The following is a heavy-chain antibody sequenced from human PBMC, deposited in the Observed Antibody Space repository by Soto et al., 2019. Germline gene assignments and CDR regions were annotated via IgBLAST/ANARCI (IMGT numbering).Heavy chain of an antibody. J-gene: IGHJ2*01. CDR2: IYPGDSDT. CDR1: GYSFASNW. D-gene: IGHD2-8*02. CDR3: ARHVPVAYTGWYFDL. V-gene: IGHV5-51*01. Sequence: GESLKISCKGSGYSFASNWIGWVRQMPGKGLEWMGIIYPGDSDTRYSPSFQGQVTISADKSISTAYLQWRSLKASDTAMYYCARHVPVAYTGWYFDLWGRGTLGTVSS.